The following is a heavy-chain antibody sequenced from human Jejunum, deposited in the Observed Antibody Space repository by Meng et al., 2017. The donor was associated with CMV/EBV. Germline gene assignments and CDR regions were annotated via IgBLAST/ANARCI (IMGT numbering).Heavy chain of an antibody. V-gene: IGHV3-21*01. D-gene: IGHD1-14*01. CDR2: ISSSSSYI. CDR3: ARLFTTTFGHSFDI. Sequence: SGFTFSSYRMNWVRQAPGKGLEWVSSISSSSSYIYYPNSVRGRFTISRDNAKNSLYMQMNSLRAEDTAVYYCARLFTTTFGHSFDIWGQGTMVTVSS. J-gene: IGHJ3*02. CDR1: GFTFSSYR.